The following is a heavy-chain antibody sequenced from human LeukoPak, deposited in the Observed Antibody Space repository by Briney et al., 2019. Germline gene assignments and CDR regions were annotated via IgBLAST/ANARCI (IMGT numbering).Heavy chain of an antibody. Sequence: GGSLRLSCAASGXTSSGFCMNWVRQAPGKGLEWVANIKEDGSEKNYVYSVKGRFTISRDNAKNSLYLQMNSLRAEDTAVYYCVRGGLSHWGQGALVTVSS. J-gene: IGHJ4*02. CDR1: GXTSSGFC. CDR2: IKEDGSEK. V-gene: IGHV3-7*05. D-gene: IGHD3-10*01. CDR3: VRGGLSH.